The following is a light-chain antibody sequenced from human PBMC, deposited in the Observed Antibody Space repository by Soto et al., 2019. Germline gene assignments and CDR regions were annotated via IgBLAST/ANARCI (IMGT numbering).Light chain of an antibody. V-gene: IGLV2-11*01. CDR3: CSYTGSDTYV. Sequence: QAVRTQPRSVSRSPGQSVTISCTGTSSDVGGYKYVSWYQQYPGKAPKLMIYHVSKRPSGVPDRFSGSKSGNTASLTISGLQGEDEADYYCCSYTGSDTYVFGTGTKVTVL. CDR2: HVS. CDR1: SSDVGGYKY. J-gene: IGLJ1*01.